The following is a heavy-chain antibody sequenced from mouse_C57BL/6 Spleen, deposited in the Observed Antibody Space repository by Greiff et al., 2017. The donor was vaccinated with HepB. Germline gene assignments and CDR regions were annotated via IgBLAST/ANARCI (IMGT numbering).Heavy chain of an antibody. V-gene: IGHV1-52*01. CDR1: GYTFTSYW. CDR2: IDPSDSET. J-gene: IGHJ3*01. D-gene: IGHD2-3*01. Sequence: QVQLQQSGAELVRPGSSVKLSCKASGYTFTSYWMHWVKQRPIQGLEWIGNIDPSDSETHYNQKFKDKATLTVDKSSSTAYMQLSSLTSEDSAVYYCARGGDGYYGKGFAYWGQGTLVTVSA. CDR3: ARGGDGYYGKGFAY.